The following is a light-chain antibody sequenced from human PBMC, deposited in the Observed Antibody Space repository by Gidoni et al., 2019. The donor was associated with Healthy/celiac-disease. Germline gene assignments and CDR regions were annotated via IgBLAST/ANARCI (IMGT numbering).Light chain of an antibody. CDR2: DAS. J-gene: IGKJ4*01. V-gene: IGKV1-33*01. CDR1: QDISNY. Sequence: DIHMTQSPSSLSASVGDRVTITCQASQDISNYLNWYQQKPGKAPKLLIYDASNLETGVPSRFSGSGSGTDFTFTISSLQAEDIATYYCQQYDNLPPLTFGGGTKVEIK. CDR3: QQYDNLPPLT.